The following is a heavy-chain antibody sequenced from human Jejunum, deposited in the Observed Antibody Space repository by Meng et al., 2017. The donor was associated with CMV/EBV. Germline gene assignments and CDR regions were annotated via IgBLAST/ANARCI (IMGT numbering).Heavy chain of an antibody. D-gene: IGHD6-13*01. CDR2: ISGSGGST. CDR3: ARSPPRSRWDY. V-gene: IGHV3-23*01. CDR1: GYIFSNYV. J-gene: IGHJ4*02. Sequence: EVQLLESGGRLVKPWWTRGTSCAASGYIFSNYVMSWVRQSPGEGREWVSRISGSGGSTYYADSVKCRCTISRDNAKNSLYLQMNSLRAEDTAVYSCARSPPRSRWDYWGQGTLVTVSS.